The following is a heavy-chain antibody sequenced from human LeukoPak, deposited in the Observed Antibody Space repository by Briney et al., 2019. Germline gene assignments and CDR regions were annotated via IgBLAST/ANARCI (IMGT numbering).Heavy chain of an antibody. CDR1: GYTFTSYD. D-gene: IGHD2-15*01. CDR3: ARAVVSRSPYYYYYMDV. Sequence: ASVNVSCKASGYTFTSYDNNWVRQATGQGLEWMGWMDPNSGKTGYAQKVQGRVTMTRNTSISTAYMELSSLRSEDTAVYYCARAVVSRSPYYYYYMDVWGKGTTVTVSS. V-gene: IGHV1-8*01. CDR2: MDPNSGKT. J-gene: IGHJ6*03.